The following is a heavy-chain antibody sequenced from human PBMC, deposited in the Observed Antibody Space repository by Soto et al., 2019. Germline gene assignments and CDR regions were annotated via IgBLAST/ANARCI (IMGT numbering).Heavy chain of an antibody. J-gene: IGHJ3*02. D-gene: IGHD4-17*01. V-gene: IGHV1-46*01. CDR1: GYTFTSYY. Sequence: QVQLVQSGAEVKKPGASVKVSCKASGYTFTSYYMHWVRQAPGQGLEWMGIINPSGGSTSYAQKFQGSVTMSRDPSTSTVYMELSSLRSDDTAVYYCARLHDYGGKGHAFAIWGQGTMVTVSS. CDR2: INPSGGST. CDR3: ARLHDYGGKGHAFAI.